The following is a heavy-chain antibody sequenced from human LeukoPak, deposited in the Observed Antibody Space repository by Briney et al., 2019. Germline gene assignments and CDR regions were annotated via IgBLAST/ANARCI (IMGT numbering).Heavy chain of an antibody. V-gene: IGHV3-23*01. CDR2: IDASGGAT. CDR1: GFTFSNYA. J-gene: IGHJ6*03. CDR3: AKESPAPYCSSTSCYTGYMDV. Sequence: PGESLRLSCAASGFTFSNYAMYWVRQPPGKGLEWVSTIDASGGATYYADSVKGRFTISRDNSKNTLYLQMNSLRAEDTAVYYCAKESPAPYCSSTSCYTGYMDVWGKGTTVTVSS. D-gene: IGHD2-2*02.